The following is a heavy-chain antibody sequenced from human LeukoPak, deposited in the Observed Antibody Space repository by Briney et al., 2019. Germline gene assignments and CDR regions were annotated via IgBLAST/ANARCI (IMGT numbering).Heavy chain of an antibody. D-gene: IGHD7-27*01. V-gene: IGHV3-30*19. Sequence: GGSLRLSCAASGFTFSSYGMHWVRQAPGKGLEWAAAISIAGNNVYYADSVKGRFTISTDNSKSTLYLQMNSLRVEDTAVYYCASLGDDWGQGTLVTVSS. CDR1: GFTFSSYG. J-gene: IGHJ4*02. CDR2: ISIAGNNV. CDR3: ASLGDD.